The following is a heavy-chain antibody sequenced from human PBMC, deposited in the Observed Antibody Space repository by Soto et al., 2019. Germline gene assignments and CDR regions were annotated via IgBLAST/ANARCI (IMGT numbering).Heavy chain of an antibody. CDR3: ASMVAATKDAFDI. CDR1: GGSISSYY. V-gene: IGHV4-59*01. D-gene: IGHD2-15*01. CDR2: IYYSGST. Sequence: PSETLSLTCTVSGGSISSYYWSWIRQPPGKGLEWIGYIYYSGSTNYNPSLKSRVTISVDTSKNQFSLKLSSVTAADTAVYYCASMVAATKDAFDIWGQGTMVTVSS. J-gene: IGHJ3*02.